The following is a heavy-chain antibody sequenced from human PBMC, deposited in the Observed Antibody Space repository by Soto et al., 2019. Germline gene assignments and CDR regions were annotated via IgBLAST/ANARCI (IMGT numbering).Heavy chain of an antibody. CDR2: FYTDGSR. CDR3: TREDYYGSKMHGMDV. V-gene: IGHV3-53*01. Sequence: GGSLRLSFAASGFSVSSNYMSWVRQAPGKGLEWVSVFYTDGSRYYADSVKGRCTMSRDTSKNTLNLQMNSLRAEDTAVYYCTREDYYGSKMHGMDVWGQGTTVTVSS. D-gene: IGHD3-22*01. CDR1: GFSVSSNY. J-gene: IGHJ6*02.